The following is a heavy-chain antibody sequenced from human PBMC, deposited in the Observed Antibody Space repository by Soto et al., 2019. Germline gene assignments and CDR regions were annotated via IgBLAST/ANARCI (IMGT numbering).Heavy chain of an antibody. D-gene: IGHD1-1*01. CDR3: AGGPCTTRCPLDY. Sequence: VQLLESGGGLVQPGGSLRLSCAASGFTFSTYAMSWVRQAPGKGLEWVSTITATGGSKYYADSVKGRFTIPRDNSKNTLYLQMNSLRAGDTALYFFAGGPCTTRCPLDYWGQGTLVTVSS. V-gene: IGHV3-23*01. CDR1: GFTFSTYA. CDR2: ITATGGSK. J-gene: IGHJ4*02.